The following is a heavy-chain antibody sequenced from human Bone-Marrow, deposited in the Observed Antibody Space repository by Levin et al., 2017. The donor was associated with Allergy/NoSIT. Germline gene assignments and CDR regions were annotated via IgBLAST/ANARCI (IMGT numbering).Heavy chain of an antibody. CDR1: GFTFRSYW. CDR3: ARDGDYCLDY. J-gene: IGHJ4*02. CDR2: INTDGTTT. V-gene: IGHV3-74*01. D-gene: IGHD4-17*01. Sequence: HSSETLSLTCVASGFTFRSYWMHWVRQDPEKGLVWAARINTDGTTTTYADSVRGRFTISRDNAKNTLYLQMNSLRAEDTAVYYCARDGDYCLDYWGQGTRVTVSS.